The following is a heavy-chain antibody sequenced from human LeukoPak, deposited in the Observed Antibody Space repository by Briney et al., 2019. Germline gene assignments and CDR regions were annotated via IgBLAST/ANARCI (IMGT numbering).Heavy chain of an antibody. J-gene: IGHJ4*02. CDR2: ISTSSSYI. D-gene: IGHD6-6*01. CDR3: ARDSSSTSFEN. Sequence: GGSLRLSCAASEFTFSSYSMNWVRQAPGKGLEWVSSISTSSSYIYYAGSVKGRFTISRDNAKNSLYLQMNSLRAEDTAVYYCARDSSSTSFENWGQGSSLTVSS. V-gene: IGHV3-21*01. CDR1: EFTFSSYS.